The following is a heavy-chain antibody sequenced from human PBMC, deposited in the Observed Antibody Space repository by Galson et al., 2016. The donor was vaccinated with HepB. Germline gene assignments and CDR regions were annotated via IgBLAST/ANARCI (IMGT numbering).Heavy chain of an antibody. CDR2: IKNKVDGGTI. V-gene: IGHV3-15*01. D-gene: IGHD2-8*01. CDR1: QLPLTNAW. Sequence: SLRLSCAVSQLPLTNAWMSWVRQAPGKGLEWVGRIKNKVDGGTIDYAAPVRGRFTISIDDSKNTLHLQMNSLKIEGTAVYYCTTDNGRVAFDVWGPGTKVT. CDR3: TTDNGRVAFDV. J-gene: IGHJ3*01.